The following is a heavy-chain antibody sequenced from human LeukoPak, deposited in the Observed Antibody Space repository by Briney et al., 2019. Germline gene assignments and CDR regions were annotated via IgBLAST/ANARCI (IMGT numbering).Heavy chain of an antibody. CDR2: ISAYNGNT. J-gene: IGHJ3*02. V-gene: IGHV1-18*04. D-gene: IGHD2-21*02. CDR1: GYTFTSYG. Sequence: ASVKVSCKASGYTFTSYGISWVRQAPGQGLEWMGWISAYNGNTNYAQKLQGRVTMTTDTSTSTAYMELRSLGSDDTAVYYCARDSSYCGGDCNTDKDAFDIWGQGTMVTVSS. CDR3: ARDSSYCGGDCNTDKDAFDI.